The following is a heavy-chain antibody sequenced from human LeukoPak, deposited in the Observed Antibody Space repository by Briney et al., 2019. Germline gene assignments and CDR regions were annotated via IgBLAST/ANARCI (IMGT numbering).Heavy chain of an antibody. J-gene: IGHJ6*03. CDR2: IYTSGST. V-gene: IGHV4-39*07. CDR3: ARSSWYGYYYYMDV. D-gene: IGHD6-13*01. CDR1: GGSISSSIYY. Sequence: SETLSLTCIVSGGSISSSIYYWAWVRQPPGKGLEWIGRIYTSGSTNYNPSLKSRVTISVDTSKNQFSLKLSSVTAADTAVYYCARSSWYGYYYYMDVWGKGTTVTVSS.